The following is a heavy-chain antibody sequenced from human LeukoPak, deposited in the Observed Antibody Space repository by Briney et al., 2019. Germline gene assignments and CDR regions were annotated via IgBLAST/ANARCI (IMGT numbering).Heavy chain of an antibody. J-gene: IGHJ4*02. CDR1: GFTFSSYS. Sequence: GESLRLSCAASGFTFSSYSMNWVRQAPGKGLEWVSSISSSSSYIYYADSVKGRFTISRDNAKNSLYLQMNSLRAEDTAVYYCARASLLWFGESPILGYWGQGTLVTVSS. V-gene: IGHV3-21*01. D-gene: IGHD3-10*01. CDR2: ISSSSSYI. CDR3: ARASLLWFGESPILGY.